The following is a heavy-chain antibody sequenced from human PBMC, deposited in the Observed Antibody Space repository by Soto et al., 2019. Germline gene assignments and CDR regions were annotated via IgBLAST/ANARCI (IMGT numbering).Heavy chain of an antibody. CDR1: GYTFINHG. CDR3: ARDFYPLAYYFDP. V-gene: IGHV1-18*04. Sequence: QVQLVQSEAEVKKPGASVKVSCEASGYTFINHGISWVRQDPGQGLEWMGWVSGSNGNTKYAQKFQGRVTMTTETSTSTAHMELRNLRSDDTVVYFCARDFYPLAYYFDPWGQGTLVTVSS. CDR2: VSGSNGNT. J-gene: IGHJ4*02.